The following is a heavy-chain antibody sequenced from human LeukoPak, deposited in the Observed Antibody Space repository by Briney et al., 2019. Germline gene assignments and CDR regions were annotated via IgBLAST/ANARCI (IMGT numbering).Heavy chain of an antibody. CDR2: IWYDGSNQ. J-gene: IGHJ4*02. CDR3: ATRGRSSSGHGFSLDC. CDR1: GFTFRNHG. D-gene: IGHD6-6*01. V-gene: IGHV3-33*01. Sequence: RSGGSLRLSCAASGFTFRNHGMHWVRQAPGKGLEWVAVIWYDGSNQYYAVSVKGRFTISRDNSKNTLWLQMNSLRAEDTAVYYCATRGRSSSGHGFSLDCWGQGTLVTVSS.